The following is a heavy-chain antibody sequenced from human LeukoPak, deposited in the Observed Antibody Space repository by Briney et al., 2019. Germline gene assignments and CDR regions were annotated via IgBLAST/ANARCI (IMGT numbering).Heavy chain of an antibody. D-gene: IGHD2-15*01. CDR1: GYTFTSYD. V-gene: IGHV1-8*01. Sequence: ASVKVSCKASGYTFTSYDINWVRQATGQGLEWMGWMNPNSGNTGYAQKFQGSVTMTRNTSISTAYMELSSLRSEDTAVYYCAREVAVVVATSKIYNWFDPWGQGTLVTVSS. J-gene: IGHJ5*02. CDR2: MNPNSGNT. CDR3: AREVAVVVATSKIYNWFDP.